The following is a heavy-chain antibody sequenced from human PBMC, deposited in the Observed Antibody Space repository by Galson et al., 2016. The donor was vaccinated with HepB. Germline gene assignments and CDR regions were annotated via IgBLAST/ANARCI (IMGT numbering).Heavy chain of an antibody. Sequence: SLRLSCAASGFTVSSDYMSWVRQAPGKGLEWVSVIYSGKSTFYADAVKGRFTISRDNSKNTVYLQMNRLRAEDTAVYYCVRSQFGGPEYWGQGTLVTVSS. CDR1: GFTVSSDY. CDR3: VRSQFGGPEY. CDR2: IYSGKST. D-gene: IGHD3-3*01. V-gene: IGHV3-53*01. J-gene: IGHJ1*01.